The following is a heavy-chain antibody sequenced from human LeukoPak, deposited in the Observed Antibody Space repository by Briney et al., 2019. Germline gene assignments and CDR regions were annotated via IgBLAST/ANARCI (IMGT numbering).Heavy chain of an antibody. Sequence: ATVKVSFKASGYTFTGYYMHWVRQAPGQGLEWMGRINPNSGDTNYAQKFQGRVTMTRDTSISTAYMELSSLRSDDTAVYYCASPAYSSGWYHYWGQGTLVTVSS. V-gene: IGHV1-2*06. CDR1: GYTFTGYY. D-gene: IGHD6-19*01. CDR3: ASPAYSSGWYHY. J-gene: IGHJ4*02. CDR2: INPNSGDT.